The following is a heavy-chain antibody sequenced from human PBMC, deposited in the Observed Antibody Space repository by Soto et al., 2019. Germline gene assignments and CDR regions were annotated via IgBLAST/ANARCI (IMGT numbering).Heavy chain of an antibody. Sequence: SQTLSLTCAISGDSVSSNSAAWNWIRQSPSRGLEWLGRTYYRSKWYNDYAVSVKSRITINPDTSKNQFSLQLNSVTPEDTAVYYCARDRLIAARRGYYYYYGMDVWGQGTTVTSP. D-gene: IGHD6-6*01. J-gene: IGHJ6*02. CDR3: ARDRLIAARRGYYYYYGMDV. CDR2: TYYRSKWYN. V-gene: IGHV6-1*01. CDR1: GDSVSSNSAA.